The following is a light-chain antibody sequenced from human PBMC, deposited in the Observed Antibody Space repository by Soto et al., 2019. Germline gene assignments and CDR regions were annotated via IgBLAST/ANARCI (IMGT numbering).Light chain of an antibody. V-gene: IGKV1-6*01. CDR1: QDVRNA. J-gene: IGKJ4*01. Sequence: AIQMTKSPSSLSASVGDSVTITCRASQDVRNALGWYQQKPGEAPKLLIYAASSLESGVPSRFSGSGSGTDFTLTIRSLQPEDFATYYCLQDYSYPLTFGGGTTVEI. CDR2: AAS. CDR3: LQDYSYPLT.